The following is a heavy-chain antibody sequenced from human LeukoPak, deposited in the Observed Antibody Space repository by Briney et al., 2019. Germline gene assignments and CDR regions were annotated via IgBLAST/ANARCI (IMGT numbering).Heavy chain of an antibody. V-gene: IGHV3-23*01. J-gene: IGHJ4*02. CDR1: GFTFSSYA. CDR2: ISGSGGST. D-gene: IGHD2-2*01. CDR3: AKAQDIVVVPGGVFDY. Sequence: GGSLRLSCAASGFTFSSYAMSWVRQAPGKGLEWVSAISGSGGSTYYADSVKGRFTISRDNSNNTLYLQMNSLRAEDTAVYYCAKAQDIVVVPGGVFDYWGQGTLVTVSS.